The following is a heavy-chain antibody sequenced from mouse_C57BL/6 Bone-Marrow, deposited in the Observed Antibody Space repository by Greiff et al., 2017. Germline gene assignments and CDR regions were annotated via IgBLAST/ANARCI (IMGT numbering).Heavy chain of an antibody. CDR2: IDPSDSYT. CDR3: AREGIYYGSSYRFDY. D-gene: IGHD1-1*01. Sequence: QVQLQQPGAELVMPGASVKLSCKASGYTFTSYWMHWVKQRPGQGLEWIGEIDPSDSYTNYNQKFKGKSTLTVDKSSSTAYMQLSSLTSEDSAVFYGAREGIYYGSSYRFDYWGQGTTLTVSS. V-gene: IGHV1-69*01. J-gene: IGHJ2*01. CDR1: GYTFTSYW.